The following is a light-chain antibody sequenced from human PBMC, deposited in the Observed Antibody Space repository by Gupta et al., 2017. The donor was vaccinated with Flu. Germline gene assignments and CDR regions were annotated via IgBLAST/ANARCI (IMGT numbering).Light chain of an antibody. V-gene: IGKV3-20*01. CDR1: HTISSTY. J-gene: IGKJ2*01. Sequence: LVLTQSPGTLSLSLGERATLSCRAIHTISSTYLAWYQQKPGQAPRLLIYGASRRATGIPDRFSGSGSGTDFTLTISRLEPEDFAVYYCQQYGGSASYTFGQGTKLEIK. CDR2: GAS. CDR3: QQYGGSASYT.